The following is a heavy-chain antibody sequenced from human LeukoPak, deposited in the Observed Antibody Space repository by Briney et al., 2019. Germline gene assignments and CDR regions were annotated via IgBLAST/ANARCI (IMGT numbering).Heavy chain of an antibody. CDR1: GFTFTNAW. Sequence: GGSLRLSCAASGFTFTNAWTSWVRQAPGKGLEWAGRIKSKTDGGTTDYAAPVKGRFTISRDDSNNTLFLQMNSLKSEDTSVYYGPSYPYVWGGSQAPFDYGGQGILVTVPS. D-gene: IGHD3-10*02. J-gene: IGHJ4*02. CDR3: PSYPYVWGGSQAPFDY. CDR2: IKSKTDGGTT. V-gene: IGHV3-15*01.